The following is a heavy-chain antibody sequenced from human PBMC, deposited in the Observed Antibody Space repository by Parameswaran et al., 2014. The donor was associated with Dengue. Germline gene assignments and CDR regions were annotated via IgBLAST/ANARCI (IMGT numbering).Heavy chain of an antibody. CDR2: IYPGDSDT. D-gene: IGHD3-16*01. J-gene: IGHJ5*02. Sequence: WIRQPPGEGLEWMGIIYPGDSDTRYSPSFQGQVTISADKSISTAYLQWSSLKASDTAMYYCARLDLDAYWFDPWGQGTLVTVSS. CDR3: ARLDLDAYWFDP. V-gene: IGHV5-51*01.